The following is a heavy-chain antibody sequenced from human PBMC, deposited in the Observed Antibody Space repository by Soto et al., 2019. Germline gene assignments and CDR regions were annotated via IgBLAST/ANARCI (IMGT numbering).Heavy chain of an antibody. CDR1: GFTFSKSD. J-gene: IGHJ6*02. CDR3: ARELHGGSYGMDV. CDR2: ITTAGDT. V-gene: IGHV3-13*01. Sequence: PVRFLRFYYEAFGFTFSKSDMHWVCQVTGKGLEWVSGITTAGDTYYAGSVKGRFTISREKAKNSLYLQMNSLSAGDTAVYYCARELHGGSYGMDVWGQGT.